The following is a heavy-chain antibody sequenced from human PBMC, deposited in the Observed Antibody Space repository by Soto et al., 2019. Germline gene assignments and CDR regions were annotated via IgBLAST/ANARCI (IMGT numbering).Heavy chain of an antibody. CDR3: TRRRFWRGFPYWYFDL. J-gene: IGHJ2*01. V-gene: IGHV4-34*01. CDR2: INHSGSS. CDR1: GGSFSAYY. D-gene: IGHD3-3*01. Sequence: QVQLQQWGAGLLKASETLSLSCAVYGGSFSAYYWTWIRQPPGKGLEWIGEINHSGSSNCSPSLKSRLAISGNTSRNQFSLKLTSVTAADTSVYYCTRRRFWRGFPYWYFDLWGRGTPVTVSS.